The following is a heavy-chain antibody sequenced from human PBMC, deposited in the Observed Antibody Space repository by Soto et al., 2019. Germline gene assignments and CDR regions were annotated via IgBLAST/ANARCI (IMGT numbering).Heavy chain of an antibody. CDR1: EGTFSRYP. Sequence: GAPGKVSCKASEGTFSRYPFSWVLQAPGQGLEWMGGIIPMFGTAKYAEKFQARFTITADKSTSTAYMELSSLRSEDTPVYYCARFGIQLWSQFDYWGQGTLATVSS. V-gene: IGHV1-69*06. D-gene: IGHD5-18*01. CDR3: ARFGIQLWSQFDY. CDR2: IIPMFGTA. J-gene: IGHJ4*02.